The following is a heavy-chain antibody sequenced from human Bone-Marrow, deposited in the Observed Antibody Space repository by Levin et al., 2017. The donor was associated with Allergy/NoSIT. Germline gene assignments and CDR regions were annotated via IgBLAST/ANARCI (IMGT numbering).Heavy chain of an antibody. CDR1: GFTFTNAW. CDR2: VKSQRSGGEV. Sequence: NPGGSLRLSCAASGFTFTNAWMIWVRQTPGKGLEWVGRVKSQRSGGEVHYGASVNGRFAISRDDSENKVYLQMNSLKTEDTGVYYCTTPNYYAESAYYAYFDYWGQGVLVTVSP. CDR3: TTPNYYAESAYYAYFDY. J-gene: IGHJ4*02. V-gene: IGHV3-15*01. D-gene: IGHD3-22*01.